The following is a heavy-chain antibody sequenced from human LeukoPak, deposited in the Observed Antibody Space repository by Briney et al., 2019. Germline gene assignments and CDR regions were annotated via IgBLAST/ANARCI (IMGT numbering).Heavy chain of an antibody. CDR3: ARYISSVGYLDS. CDR2: IYYSGSS. J-gene: IGHJ4*02. V-gene: IGHV4-39*01. Sequence: PSETLSLTCSVSGASISSSSDYWDWIRQPPGKGLEWIGRIYYSGSSYYNPSLKSRVTISVNTSNDQFSLKLSSVTAADTAVYYCARYISSVGYLDSWGQGTLVTVSS. CDR1: GASISSSSDY. D-gene: IGHD6-6*01.